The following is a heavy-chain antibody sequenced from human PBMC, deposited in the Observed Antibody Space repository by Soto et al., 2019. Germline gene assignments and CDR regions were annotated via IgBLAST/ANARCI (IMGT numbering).Heavy chain of an antibody. CDR1: GGTFSSYT. D-gene: IGHD3-22*01. Sequence: QVQLVQSGAEVKKPGSSVKVSCKASGGTFSSYTISWVRQAPGQGLEWMGRIIPILGIANYAQKFQGRVTITADKATSTAYMERGRLRCEGTAVYYCGRGWPGDSSGATFAYWGQGTLVTVSS. J-gene: IGHJ4*02. CDR2: IIPILGIA. CDR3: GRGWPGDSSGATFAY. V-gene: IGHV1-69*02.